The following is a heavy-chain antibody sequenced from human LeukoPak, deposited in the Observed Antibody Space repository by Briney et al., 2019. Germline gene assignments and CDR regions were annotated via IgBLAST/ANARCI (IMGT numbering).Heavy chain of an antibody. CDR1: GFTFSSYG. Sequence: PGRSLRLSCAVSGFTFSSYGMHWVRQAPGKGLEWVAVISYDGSNKYYADSVKGRFTISRDNSKNTLYLQVNSVRAEDTAGYYCAKGSDWLLHFDYWGQGTLVTVSS. V-gene: IGHV3-30*18. CDR2: ISYDGSNK. CDR3: AKGSDWLLHFDY. J-gene: IGHJ4*02. D-gene: IGHD3-9*01.